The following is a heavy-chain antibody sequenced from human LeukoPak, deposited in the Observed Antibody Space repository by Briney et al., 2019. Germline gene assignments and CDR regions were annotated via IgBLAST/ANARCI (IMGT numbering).Heavy chain of an antibody. J-gene: IGHJ3*02. Sequence: PGGSLRLSCAASGFTFSSYAMSWVRQAPGKGLEWVAVISYDGSNKYYADSVKGRFTISRDNSKNTLYLQMNSLRAEDTAVYYCARDGRYCSSTSCYRAFDIWGQGTMVTVSS. D-gene: IGHD2-2*01. CDR2: ISYDGSNK. CDR1: GFTFSSYA. CDR3: ARDGRYCSSTSCYRAFDI. V-gene: IGHV3-30-3*01.